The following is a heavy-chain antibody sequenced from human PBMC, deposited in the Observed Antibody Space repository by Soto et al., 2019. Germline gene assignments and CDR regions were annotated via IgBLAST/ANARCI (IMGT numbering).Heavy chain of an antibody. V-gene: IGHV3-30*18. D-gene: IGHD3-16*02. CDR1: GFTFSSYG. J-gene: IGHJ5*02. Sequence: HPGGSLRLSCAASGFTFSSYGMHWVRQAPGKGLEWVAVISYDGSNKYYADSVKGRFTISRDNSKNTLYLQMNSLRAEDTAVYYCAKEAWGSYLHNWFDPWGQGTLVTVSS. CDR2: ISYDGSNK. CDR3: AKEAWGSYLHNWFDP.